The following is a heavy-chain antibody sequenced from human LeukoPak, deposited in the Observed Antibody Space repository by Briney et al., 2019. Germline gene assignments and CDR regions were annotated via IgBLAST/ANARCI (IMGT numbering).Heavy chain of an antibody. V-gene: IGHV4-39*01. D-gene: IGHD1-26*01. J-gene: IGHJ4*02. CDR2: IYYSGST. CDR3: ARVGIVGATMIDY. Sequence: PSETLSLTCTVSGGSISSSSYYWGWIRQPPGKGLEWIGSIYYSGSTYYNPSLKSRVTISVDTSKNQFSLKLSSVTAADTAVYYCARVGIVGATMIDYWGQGTLVTVSS. CDR1: GGSISSSSYY.